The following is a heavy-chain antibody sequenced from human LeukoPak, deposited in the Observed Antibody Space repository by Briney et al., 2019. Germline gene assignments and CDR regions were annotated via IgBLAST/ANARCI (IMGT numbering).Heavy chain of an antibody. CDR2: IKPDGSAQ. CDR1: GFTFSNSW. CDR3: VVWSRAPPFDY. J-gene: IGHJ4*02. V-gene: IGHV3-7*01. Sequence: GGSLRLSCAASGFTFSNSWMSWVRQAPGKGLEWVATIKPDGSAQYYVDSVKGRFTISRDNAKNSLFLQINSLRAEDTAVYYCVVWSRAPPFDYWGQGTLVTVSS. D-gene: IGHD6-6*01.